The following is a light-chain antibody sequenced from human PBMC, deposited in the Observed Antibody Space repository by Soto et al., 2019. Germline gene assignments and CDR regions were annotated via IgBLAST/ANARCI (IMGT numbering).Light chain of an antibody. J-gene: IGLJ1*01. CDR1: SREVGGNNY. CDR2: EVS. V-gene: IGLV2-8*01. CDR3: LSYAGSTNYV. Sequence: QSVLTQPPSASGSPGQSVSISCTGTSREVGGNNYVSWYQQHPGKAPKLMIYEVSKRPSGVPDRFSGSKSGNTASLTVSGLQAEDEADYFCLSYAGSTNYVFGTGTKVTVL.